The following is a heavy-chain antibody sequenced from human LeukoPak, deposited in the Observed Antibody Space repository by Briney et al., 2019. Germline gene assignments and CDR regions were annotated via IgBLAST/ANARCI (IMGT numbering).Heavy chain of an antibody. V-gene: IGHV3-7*01. Sequence: PGGSLRLSCAASGLTFSRYWMTWVRQAPGKGLEWVANIKEDGSEKNYVDSVKGRFTISRDNAKDSLYLQMNSLRAEDTAIYYCARWLGYGYGLDYWGQGTLVTVSS. CDR2: IKEDGSEK. CDR3: ARWLGYGYGLDY. J-gene: IGHJ4*02. CDR1: GLTFSRYW. D-gene: IGHD5-18*01.